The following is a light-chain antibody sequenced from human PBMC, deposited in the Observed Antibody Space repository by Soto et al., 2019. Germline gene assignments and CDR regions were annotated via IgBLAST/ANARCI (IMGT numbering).Light chain of an antibody. CDR1: QSLVYSDGNTY. CDR3: MQGTHWPWT. J-gene: IGKJ1*01. CDR2: MVS. V-gene: IGKV2-30*01. Sequence: DVVMTQSPLSLPVTLGQPASISCRSSQSLVYSDGNTYWSWFQQRPGQSPRRLFYMVSNRDSGVPGRFSGSWSGNDFTLKISWVEDEYVGVYYCMQGTHWPWTFGQGTKVDIK.